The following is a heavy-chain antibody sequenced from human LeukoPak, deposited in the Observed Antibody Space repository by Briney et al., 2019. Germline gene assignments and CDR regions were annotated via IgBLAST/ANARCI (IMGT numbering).Heavy chain of an antibody. CDR2: ISSSSSCI. D-gene: IGHD6-13*01. J-gene: IGHJ4*02. CDR3: ARGGAAGTWNYFDY. Sequence: GGSLGLSCAASGFTFSSYSMNWVRQAPGKGLEWVSSISSSSSCIYYADSVKGRFTISRDNAKNSLYLQMNSLRAEDTAVYYCARGGAAGTWNYFDYWGQGTLVTVSS. CDR1: GFTFSSYS. V-gene: IGHV3-21*01.